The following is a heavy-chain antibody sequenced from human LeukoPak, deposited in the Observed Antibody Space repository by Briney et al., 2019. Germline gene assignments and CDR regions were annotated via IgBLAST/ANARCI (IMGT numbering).Heavy chain of an antibody. CDR2: ISYDGRNK. CDR3: ARSLLPYCSGGSCYSLDY. Sequence: GGSLRLSCAASGFTFSSYNMHWVRRAPGKGLEWVAVISYDGRNKYYADSVKGRFTISRDNSKNTLYLQMNTLRAEDTAVYYCARSLLPYCSGGSCYSLDYWGQGTLVTVSS. V-gene: IGHV3-30*03. D-gene: IGHD2-15*01. J-gene: IGHJ4*02. CDR1: GFTFSSYN.